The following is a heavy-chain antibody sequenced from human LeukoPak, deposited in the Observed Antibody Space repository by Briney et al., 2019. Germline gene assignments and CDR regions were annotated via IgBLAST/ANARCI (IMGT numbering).Heavy chain of an antibody. J-gene: IGHJ5*02. CDR2: INHSGST. CDR3: ARASTYYYGSGSQNWFDP. V-gene: IGHV4-34*01. CDR1: GGSFSGYY. Sequence: PSETLSLTCAVYGGSFSGYYWSWIRQPPGKGLEWIGEINHSGSTNYNPSLKSRVTISVDTSKNQFSLKLSSVTAADTAVYYCARASTYYYGSGSQNWFDPWGQGTLVTVSS. D-gene: IGHD3-10*01.